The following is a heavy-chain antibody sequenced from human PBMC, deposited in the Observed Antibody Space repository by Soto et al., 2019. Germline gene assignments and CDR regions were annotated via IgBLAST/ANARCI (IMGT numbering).Heavy chain of an antibody. CDR1: RGTFTAYA. D-gene: IGHD3-10*01. Sequence: VSSDAARGTFTAYAISCVRQAPVQRLEWMGGIIPMFGTANYAQKFQGRVTITAEKSTSTAYMELSSLRSEDTAVYYCARDYYGSGSHLYYYGMDVWGQGTTVTVSS. V-gene: IGHV1-69*06. CDR3: ARDYYGSGSHLYYYGMDV. CDR2: IIPMFGTA. J-gene: IGHJ6*02.